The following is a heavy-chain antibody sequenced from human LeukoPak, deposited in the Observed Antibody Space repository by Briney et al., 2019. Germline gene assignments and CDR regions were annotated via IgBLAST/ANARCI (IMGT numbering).Heavy chain of an antibody. V-gene: IGHV4-34*01. CDR2: INHSGST. CDR1: GGSFSGYY. CDR3: ARGKGDYKRQYCYYYYGMDV. Sequence: PSETLSLTCAVYGGSFSGYYWSWIRQPPGKGLEWIGEINHSGSTNYNPSLKSRVTISVDTSKNQFSLKLSSVTAADTAVYYCARGKGDYKRQYCYYYYGMDVWGQGTTVTVSS. J-gene: IGHJ6*02. D-gene: IGHD4-17*01.